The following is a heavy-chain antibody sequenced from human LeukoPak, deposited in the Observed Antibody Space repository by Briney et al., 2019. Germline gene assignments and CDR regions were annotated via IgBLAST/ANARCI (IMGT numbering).Heavy chain of an antibody. V-gene: IGHV4-30-2*01. CDR1: GGSISSGANY. Sequence: SETLSLTCTVSGGSISSGANYWSWIRQPPGRGLEWIGYISHSESAYYSPSLESRITISVDRSKNQFSLKLKSVTAADTAIYYCARDGGTTSNPSRDTFAIWGQGTMVAVSS. D-gene: IGHD4-11*01. CDR3: ARDGGTTSNPSRDTFAI. CDR2: ISHSESA. J-gene: IGHJ3*02.